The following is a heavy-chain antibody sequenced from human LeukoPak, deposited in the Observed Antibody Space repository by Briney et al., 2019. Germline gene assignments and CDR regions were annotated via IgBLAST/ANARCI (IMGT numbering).Heavy chain of an antibody. CDR3: AIVQFSSSWYSDY. D-gene: IGHD6-13*01. J-gene: IGHJ4*02. CDR1: GLTFSDYY. V-gene: IGHV3-11*05. CDR2: ISSSSSYT. Sequence: PGGSLRLSCAASGLTFSDYYMSWVRQAPGKGLEWVSYISSSSSYTNYADSVKGRFTISRDNATNPLYLQMNSLRSEDTAVYYCAIVQFSSSWYSDYWGQGTLVTVSS.